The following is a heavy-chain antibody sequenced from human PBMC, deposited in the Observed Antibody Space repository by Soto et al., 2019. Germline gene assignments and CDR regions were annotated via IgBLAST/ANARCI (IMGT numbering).Heavy chain of an antibody. J-gene: IGHJ3*02. V-gene: IGHV5-10-1*01. Sequence: GESLKISCKGSGYSFTSYWISWVRQMPGKGLEWMGRIDPSDSYTNYSPSFQGHVTISADKSISTAYLQWSSLKASDTAMYYCAREVSGNIVVVVAARNDAFDIRGQGTMVTVSS. CDR1: GYSFTSYW. CDR2: IDPSDSYT. D-gene: IGHD2-15*01. CDR3: AREVSGNIVVVVAARNDAFDI.